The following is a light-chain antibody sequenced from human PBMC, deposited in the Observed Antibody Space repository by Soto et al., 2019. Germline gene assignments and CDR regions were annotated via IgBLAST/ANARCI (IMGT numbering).Light chain of an antibody. CDR3: QSYDTSLSAVV. CDR1: SSNIATGYD. CDR2: GDS. J-gene: IGLJ2*01. Sequence: QSVLTQPPSVSGAPGQRVTISCTGSSSNIATGYDVHWYQLLPGTAPKLLIYGDSNRPSGVPDRFSGSKSGTSASLAITGLQAEDEADYYCQSYDTSLSAVVFGGGTKLTVL. V-gene: IGLV1-40*01.